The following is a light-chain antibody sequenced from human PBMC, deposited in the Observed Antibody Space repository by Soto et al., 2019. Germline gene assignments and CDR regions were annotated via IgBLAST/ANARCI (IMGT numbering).Light chain of an antibody. CDR3: QKYNNWPRT. J-gene: IGKJ1*01. Sequence: EIVMTQSPATLSVSPGERATLSCRASQTVNSNLAWYQQKPGQAPRLLIYGAYTRATGIKARFSGSGSGTEFTLTIRSLQSEDFAVYYCQKYNNWPRTFGQGTKVDI. CDR2: GAY. CDR1: QTVNSN. V-gene: IGKV3-15*01.